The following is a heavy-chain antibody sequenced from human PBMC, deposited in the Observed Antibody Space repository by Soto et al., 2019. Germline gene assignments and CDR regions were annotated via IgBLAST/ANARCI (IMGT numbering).Heavy chain of an antibody. Sequence: GASVEVSCKASGYTFTSYDINWVRQATGQGLEWMGWMNPNSGNTGYAQKFQGRVTMTRNTSISTAYMELSSLRSEDTAVYYCARGRLEQYAFDIWGPGTMVTVSS. CDR1: GYTFTSYD. CDR3: ARGRLEQYAFDI. CDR2: MNPNSGNT. D-gene: IGHD1-1*01. V-gene: IGHV1-8*01. J-gene: IGHJ3*02.